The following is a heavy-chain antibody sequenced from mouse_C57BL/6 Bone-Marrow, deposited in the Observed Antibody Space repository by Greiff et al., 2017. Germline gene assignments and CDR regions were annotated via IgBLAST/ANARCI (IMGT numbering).Heavy chain of an antibody. CDR3: ARDSSGLDYYAMDY. CDR2: IWGVGST. Sequence: VKLMESGPGLVAPSQSLSITCTVSGFSLTSYGVDWVRQSPGKGLEWLGVIWGVGSTNYNSALKSRLSISKDNSKSQVFLKMNSLQTDDTAMYYCARDSSGLDYYAMDYWGQGTSVTVSS. J-gene: IGHJ4*01. V-gene: IGHV2-6*01. D-gene: IGHD3-2*02. CDR1: GFSLTSYG.